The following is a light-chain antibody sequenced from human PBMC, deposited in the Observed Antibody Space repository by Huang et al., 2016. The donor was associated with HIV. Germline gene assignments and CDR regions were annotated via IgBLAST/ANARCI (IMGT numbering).Light chain of an antibody. Sequence: EIVMTQSPATLSVSPGERATLSCRASQSVSSNLAWYQQKPGQAPRRLSDGASTRATGIPGRFSGSGSGTEFTLTISRLQSEDFAVYYCQQYNNWPPYTFGQGTKLEIK. J-gene: IGKJ2*01. V-gene: IGKV3-15*01. CDR3: QQYNNWPPYT. CDR1: QSVSSN. CDR2: GAS.